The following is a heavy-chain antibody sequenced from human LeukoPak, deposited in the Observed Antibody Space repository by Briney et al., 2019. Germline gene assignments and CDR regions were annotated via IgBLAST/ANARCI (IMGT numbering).Heavy chain of an antibody. J-gene: IGHJ5*02. CDR2: RYYRSKWYS. Sequence: SQSLTLTCAISGYSFSSSSSAWNWMRQSQSRGFEWLVRRYYRSKWYSDYALSVRSRITINPDTSKNQVSLQLNSVTPEDTAVYYCTRDRGYGSGNVNWFDPWGQGTLVTVSS. CDR1: GYSFSSSSSA. D-gene: IGHD3-10*01. CDR3: TRDRGYGSGNVNWFDP. V-gene: IGHV6-1*01.